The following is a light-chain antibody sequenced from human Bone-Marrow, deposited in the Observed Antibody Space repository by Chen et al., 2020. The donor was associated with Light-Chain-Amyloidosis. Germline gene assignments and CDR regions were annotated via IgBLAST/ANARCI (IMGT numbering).Light chain of an antibody. CDR1: QTISSNY. V-gene: IGKV3-20*01. CDR3: QQYGTSPRN. Sequence: EIVLTQSPGTLSLSPGEGANLYCRASQTISSNYLPWYQQKFGQAPRLLIYGSSSRATGIPDRFTGSGSGTDFPLTINRLEPEDFAMYYCQQYGTSPRNVGGGTKVEIK. CDR2: GSS. J-gene: IGKJ4*01.